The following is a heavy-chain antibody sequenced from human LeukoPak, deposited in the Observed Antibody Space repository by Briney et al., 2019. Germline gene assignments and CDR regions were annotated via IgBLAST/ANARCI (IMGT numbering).Heavy chain of an antibody. Sequence: GGSLRLSCVASGFTFSSYWMTWVRQAPGKGLEWVANIKTDGSQIYYVDSVKGRFTISRDNAKNSLYLQMNSLRAEDTAVYYCARDPRITMVRGAFPYYYYYYYMDVWGKGTTVTVSS. CDR2: IKTDGSQI. CDR3: ARDPRITMVRGAFPYYYYYYYMDV. D-gene: IGHD3-10*01. J-gene: IGHJ6*03. CDR1: GFTFSSYW. V-gene: IGHV3-7*01.